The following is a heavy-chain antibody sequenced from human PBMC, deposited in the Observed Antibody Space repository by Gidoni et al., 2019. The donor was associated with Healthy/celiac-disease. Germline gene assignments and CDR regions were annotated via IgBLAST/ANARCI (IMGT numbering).Heavy chain of an antibody. CDR2: IIPIFGTA. D-gene: IGHD2-15*01. V-gene: IGHV1-69*01. CDR3: ARVNEGVVVAATRDWYFDL. Sequence: QVQLVQSGAGVKKPGSSVKVSCKASGGTFSSCAISWVRQAPGQGLEWMGGIIPIFGTANYAQKFQGRVTITADESTSTAYMELSSLRSEDTAVYYCARVNEGVVVAATRDWYFDLWGRGTLVTVSS. CDR1: GGTFSSCA. J-gene: IGHJ2*01.